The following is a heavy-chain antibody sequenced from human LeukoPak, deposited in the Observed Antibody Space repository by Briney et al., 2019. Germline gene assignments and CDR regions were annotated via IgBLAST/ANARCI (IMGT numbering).Heavy chain of an antibody. CDR1: GFTVNTYD. J-gene: IGHJ4*02. Sequence: GGSLRLSCAASGFTVNTYDMHWVRQAPGEGPEWIAYFGISGTIYYADSVRGRFTISRDNAKNPLFLQMNSLRVDDTAIYYCAGYGVYPYWGQGTPVTVSS. D-gene: IGHD4-17*01. CDR2: FGISGTI. V-gene: IGHV3-48*01. CDR3: AGYGVYPY.